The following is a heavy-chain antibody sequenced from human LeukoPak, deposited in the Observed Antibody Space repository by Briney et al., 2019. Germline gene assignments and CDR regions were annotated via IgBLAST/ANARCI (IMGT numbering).Heavy chain of an antibody. Sequence: SETLSLTCTVSGGSISSSSYYWGWIRQPPGKGLEWIGSIYYSGSTYYNPSLKSRVTISVDTSKNQFSLKLSSVTAADTAVYYCARDGKRARGPNWGQGTLVTVSS. CDR1: GGSISSSSYY. V-gene: IGHV4-39*07. CDR3: ARDGKRARGPN. CDR2: IYYSGST. J-gene: IGHJ4*02. D-gene: IGHD1-26*01.